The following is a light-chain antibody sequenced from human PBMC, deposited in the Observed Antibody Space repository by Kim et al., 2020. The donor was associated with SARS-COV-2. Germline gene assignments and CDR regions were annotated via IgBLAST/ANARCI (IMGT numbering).Light chain of an antibody. J-gene: IGLJ3*02. Sequence: SYELTQPPSVSVSPGQTASITCSGDRLGFKYIWWFQQRPGQSHVLVIHQDSKRPLGIPERFSGSNSGSTATLTIIGTQAMDEADYYCQAWDSSTVVFGGGTQLTVL. CDR2: QDS. V-gene: IGLV3-1*01. CDR3: QAWDSSTVV. CDR1: RLGFKY.